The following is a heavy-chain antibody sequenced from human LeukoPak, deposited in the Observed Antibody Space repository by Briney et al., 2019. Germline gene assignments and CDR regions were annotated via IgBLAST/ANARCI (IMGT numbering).Heavy chain of an antibody. Sequence: PGGSLRLSCAASGFTFSDYYMSWIRQAPGKGLEWVSYISSSGSTIYYADSVKGRFTISRDNAKNSLYLQMNSLRAEDTAVYYCARAIGVVAAYHDAFDIWGQGTMVTVSS. D-gene: IGHD2-15*01. V-gene: IGHV3-11*04. CDR2: ISSSGSTI. CDR3: ARAIGVVAAYHDAFDI. J-gene: IGHJ3*02. CDR1: GFTFSDYY.